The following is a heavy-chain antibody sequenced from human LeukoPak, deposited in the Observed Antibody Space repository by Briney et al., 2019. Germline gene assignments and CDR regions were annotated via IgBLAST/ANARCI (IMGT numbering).Heavy chain of an antibody. CDR2: ISGSGGST. CDR3: ASPGGVPTPDP. Sequence: GGSLRLSCAASGFTFSSYAMSWVRQAPGKGLEWVSAISGSGGSTYYADSVKGRFAISRDNSKSTLHLQMNSLRAEDTAVYYCASPGGVPTPDPWGRGTLVTVSS. J-gene: IGHJ5*02. V-gene: IGHV3-23*01. CDR1: GFTFSSYA. D-gene: IGHD3-16*01.